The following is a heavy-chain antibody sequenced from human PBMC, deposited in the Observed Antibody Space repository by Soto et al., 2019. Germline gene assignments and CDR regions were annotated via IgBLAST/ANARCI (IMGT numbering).Heavy chain of an antibody. CDR2: ISYDGSNK. J-gene: IGHJ6*02. CDR3: AKDRAYYDFWSGQDDYYYYGMDV. D-gene: IGHD3-3*01. Sequence: GGSLRLSCAASGFTFSSYGMHWVRQAPGKGLEWVAVISYDGSNKYYADSVKGRFTISRDNSKNTLYLQMNSLRAEDTAVYYCAKDRAYYDFWSGQDDYYYYGMDVWGQGTTVTVSS. CDR1: GFTFSSYG. V-gene: IGHV3-30*18.